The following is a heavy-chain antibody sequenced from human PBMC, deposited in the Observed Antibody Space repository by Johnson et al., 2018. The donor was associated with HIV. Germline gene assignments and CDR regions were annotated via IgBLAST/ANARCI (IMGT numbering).Heavy chain of an antibody. CDR1: GFTFSNAW. V-gene: IGHV3-11*04. D-gene: IGHD3-22*01. J-gene: IGHJ3*02. CDR3: ARDHIRGYDSPNDAFDI. Sequence: QVQLVESGGGVVQPGRSLRLSCAASGFTFSNAWMSWVRQAPGKGLEWVSYTSSSGSTIYYADSVKGRFIISRDNAKNSLYLQMNSLRAEDTAVYYCARDHIRGYDSPNDAFDIWGQGTMVTVSS. CDR2: TSSSGSTI.